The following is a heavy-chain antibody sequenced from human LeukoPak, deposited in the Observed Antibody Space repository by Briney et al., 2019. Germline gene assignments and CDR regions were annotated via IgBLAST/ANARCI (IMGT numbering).Heavy chain of an antibody. D-gene: IGHD3-10*01. CDR1: GYTFTSYG. V-gene: IGHV1-18*01. CDR3: ARGHSRSGSGGWFDP. Sequence: GASVKVSCKASGYTFTSYGISWVRQAPGQGLEWMGWISAYNGNTNYAQKLQGRVTMTTDTSTSTAYMELRSLRSDDTAVYYCARGHSRSGSGGWFDPWGQGTLVTVSS. CDR2: ISAYNGNT. J-gene: IGHJ5*02.